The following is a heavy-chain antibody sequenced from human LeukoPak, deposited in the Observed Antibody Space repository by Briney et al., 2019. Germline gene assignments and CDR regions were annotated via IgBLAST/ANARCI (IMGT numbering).Heavy chain of an antibody. Sequence: ASVKVSCKASGYTFTSYDISWVRQATGQGLEWMGWMNPNSGNTGYAQKFQGRVTITRNTSISTAYMELSSLRSEDTAVYYCARALTMVRGVITPDFDYWGQGTLVTVSS. V-gene: IGHV1-8*03. CDR1: GYTFTSYD. J-gene: IGHJ4*02. D-gene: IGHD3-10*01. CDR2: MNPNSGNT. CDR3: ARALTMVRGVITPDFDY.